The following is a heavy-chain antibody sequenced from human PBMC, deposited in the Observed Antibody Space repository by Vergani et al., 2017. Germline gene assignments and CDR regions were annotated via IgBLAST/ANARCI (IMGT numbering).Heavy chain of an antibody. Sequence: QVQLQQSGPGLVKPSHPLPLPSPLSRDSFSCFTPPWNWTPPSPSRPLEWLRSTYYKYKWDADYAVSVKGRITINPDTSKNQFSLQLNSVTPEDTAVYYCARGALGGGYYWGDFFDYWGQGTLVTVSS. V-gene: IGHV6-1*01. CDR2: TYYKYKWDA. D-gene: IGHD1-26*01. CDR3: ARGALGGGYYWGDFFDY. J-gene: IGHJ4*02. CDR1: RDSFSCFTPP.